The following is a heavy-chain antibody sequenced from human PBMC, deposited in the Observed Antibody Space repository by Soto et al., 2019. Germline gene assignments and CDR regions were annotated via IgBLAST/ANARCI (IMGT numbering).Heavy chain of an antibody. D-gene: IGHD6-13*01. V-gene: IGHV4-34*01. Sequence: PSETLSLTCAVYGGSFSGYYWSWIRQPPGKGLEWIGEINHSVSTNYNPSLKSRVTISVDTSKNQFSLKLSSVTAADTAVYYCARRAAAGRDRGLRSNWFDPWGQGTLVTVSS. CDR3: ARRAAAGRDRGLRSNWFDP. J-gene: IGHJ5*02. CDR2: INHSVST. CDR1: GGSFSGYY.